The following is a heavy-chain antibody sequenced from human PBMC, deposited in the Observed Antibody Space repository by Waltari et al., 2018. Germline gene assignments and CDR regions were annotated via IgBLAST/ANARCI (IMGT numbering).Heavy chain of an antibody. J-gene: IGHJ4*02. V-gene: IGHV4-34*01. Sequence: QVQLQQWGAGLLKPSETLSLTCAVYGGSFSGYYWSWIRQPPGKGLEWIGEINHSGSTNYNPSLKSRVTISVDTSKNQFSLKLSSVTAADTAVYYCARVLRDILTGYHYGGDYWGQGTLVTVSS. D-gene: IGHD3-9*01. CDR1: GGSFSGYY. CDR2: INHSGST. CDR3: ARVLRDILTGYHYGGDY.